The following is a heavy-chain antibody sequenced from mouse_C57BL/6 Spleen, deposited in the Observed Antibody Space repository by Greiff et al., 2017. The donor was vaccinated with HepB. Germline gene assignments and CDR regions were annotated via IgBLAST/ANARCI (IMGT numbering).Heavy chain of an antibody. CDR1: GYTFTSYG. D-gene: IGHD1-1*01. CDR2: IYPRSGNT. V-gene: IGHV1-81*01. Sequence: QVQLQQSGAELARPGASVKLSCKASGYTFTSYGISWVKQRTGQGLEWIGEIYPRSGNTYYNEKFKGKATLTTDKSSSTAYMELRSLTSEDSAVYFCAREGLLRSFYFDYWGQGTTLTVSS. J-gene: IGHJ2*01. CDR3: AREGLLRSFYFDY.